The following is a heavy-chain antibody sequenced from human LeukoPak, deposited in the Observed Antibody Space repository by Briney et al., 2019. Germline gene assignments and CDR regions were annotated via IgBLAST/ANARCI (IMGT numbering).Heavy chain of an antibody. Sequence: SVKVSCKVSGGTFSSYAISWVRQAPGQGLEWMGRIIPILGIANYAQKFQGRVTITADKSTSTAYMELSSLRSEDTAVYYCASRQDWFDPWGQGTLVTVSS. V-gene: IGHV1-69*04. CDR3: ASRQDWFDP. J-gene: IGHJ5*02. CDR1: GGTFSSYA. CDR2: IIPILGIA.